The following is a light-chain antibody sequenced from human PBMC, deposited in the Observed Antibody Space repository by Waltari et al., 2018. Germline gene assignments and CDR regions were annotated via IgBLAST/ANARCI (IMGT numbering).Light chain of an antibody. CDR3: SSYTSSSTVV. J-gene: IGLJ2*01. CDR2: DVS. Sequence: QSALTQPASVSGSPGQSHPIPCPGTSRDVRGSTYVSLSQQHPGQAPKLLIYDVSNRPSGVSNRFSGSKSGNTASLAISGLQAEDEADYYCSSYTSSSTVVFGGGTKLTVL. CDR1: SRDVRGSTY. V-gene: IGLV2-14*03.